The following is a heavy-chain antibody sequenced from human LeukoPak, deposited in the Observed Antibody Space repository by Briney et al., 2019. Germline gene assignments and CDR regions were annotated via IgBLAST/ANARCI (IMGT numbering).Heavy chain of an antibody. CDR2: INLNGGST. D-gene: IGHD3-22*01. Sequence: RTAGSLRLSCAASGFTFDDYDMNWVRQAPGKGLEWVSGINLNGGSTGYADSVKGRFTISRDNAKNSLYLQMNSLRAEDTALYYCARDLPQIEYWGQGTLVTLSS. V-gene: IGHV3-20*04. CDR3: ARDLPQIEY. CDR1: GFTFDDYD. J-gene: IGHJ4*02.